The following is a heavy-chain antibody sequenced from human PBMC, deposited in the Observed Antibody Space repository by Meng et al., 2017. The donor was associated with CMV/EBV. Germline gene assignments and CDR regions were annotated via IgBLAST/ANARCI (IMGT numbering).Heavy chain of an antibody. CDR3: ARERGYSSPRFDY. V-gene: IGHV4-39*07. Sequence: QRYLQWTGPELVKPSETLSFTGTASVGAISSSSYYRGWIRQPPGKGLEWIGGIYYSGSTYYNPSLKSRVTISVDTYKNQFSLKLRSVTAADTAVYYCARERGYSSPRFDYWGQGTLVTVSS. CDR2: IYYSGST. D-gene: IGHD6-13*01. CDR1: VGAISSSSYY. J-gene: IGHJ4*02.